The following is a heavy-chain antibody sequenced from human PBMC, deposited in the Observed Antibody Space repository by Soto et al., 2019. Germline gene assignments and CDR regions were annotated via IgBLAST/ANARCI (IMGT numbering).Heavy chain of an antibody. CDR1: GFSFSDCY. D-gene: IGHD5-12*01. CDR2: ISCSGSST. J-gene: IGHJ4*02. V-gene: IGHV3-11*01. Sequence: QVQLVESGGGLVKPGGSLRLSCAASGFSFSDCYISWIRQAPGKGLEWVSYISCSGSSTYYADSVKGRFTISRDNAKNSLYLEMNSLRAEDTAVYYCAGGEMAPVSFDNWGQGTLVTVSS. CDR3: AGGEMAPVSFDN.